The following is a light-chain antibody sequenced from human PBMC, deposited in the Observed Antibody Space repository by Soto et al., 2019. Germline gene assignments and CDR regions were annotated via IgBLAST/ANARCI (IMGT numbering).Light chain of an antibody. V-gene: IGKV4-1*01. J-gene: IGKJ1*01. CDR3: QQYYSYPRT. CDR1: QSVLYSSNNQNY. CDR2: AAS. Sequence: DNVMTQSPDSLAVSLGERATLNCKSSQSVLYSSNNQNYLAWYQQKPGKAPKLLIYAASTLQSGVPSRFSGSGSGTDFTLTISCLQSEDFATYYCQQYYSYPRTFGQGTKVDIK.